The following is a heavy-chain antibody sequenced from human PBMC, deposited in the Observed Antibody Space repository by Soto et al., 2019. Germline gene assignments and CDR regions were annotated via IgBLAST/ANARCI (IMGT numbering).Heavy chain of an antibody. CDR1: GFTFSNST. D-gene: IGHD3-22*01. CDR3: ARVPAASDRTAFYYVSKFFYFDY. V-gene: IGHV3-21*01. J-gene: IGHJ4*02. CDR2: ITSSGSFI. Sequence: LRLSCAASGFTFSNSTMNWVRQAPGKGLEWVACITSSGSFIYYADSMKGRLTISRDDAKKSLYLQMNSLRAEDTAVYYCARVPAASDRTAFYYVSKFFYFDYWGRGTQVTVSS.